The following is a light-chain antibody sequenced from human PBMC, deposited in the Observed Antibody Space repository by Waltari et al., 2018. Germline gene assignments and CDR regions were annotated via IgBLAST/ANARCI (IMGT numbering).Light chain of an antibody. Sequence: SYELTQPPSVSVSPGQTASITCSGDKLGDKYACWYQQKPGQSPVLVIYQDNKRPSGIPGRFSGSNSGNTATLTISGTQAMDEADYYCQAWDSSTVVFGGGTKLTVL. J-gene: IGLJ2*01. CDR3: QAWDSSTVV. V-gene: IGLV3-1*01. CDR1: KLGDKY. CDR2: QDN.